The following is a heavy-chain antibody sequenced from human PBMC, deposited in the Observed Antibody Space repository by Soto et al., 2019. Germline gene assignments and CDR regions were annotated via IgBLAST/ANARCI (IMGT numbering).Heavy chain of an antibody. CDR2: IIPIFGTA. CDR1: GGTFSSYA. V-gene: IGHV1-69*13. J-gene: IGHJ6*02. D-gene: IGHD3-10*01. CDR3: ARGLVVTMVRGVNPYYYYGMDV. Sequence: ASVKVSCKASGGTFSSYAISWVRQAPGQGLEWMGGIIPIFGTANYAQKFQGRVTITADESTSTAYMELSSLRSEDTAVYYCARGLVVTMVRGVNPYYYYGMDVWGQGTTVTVSS.